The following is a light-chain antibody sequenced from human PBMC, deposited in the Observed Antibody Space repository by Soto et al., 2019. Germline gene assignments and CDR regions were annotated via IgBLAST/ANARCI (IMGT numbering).Light chain of an antibody. CDR2: GAS. CDR1: QSVDIN. CDR3: QQYRNWPRT. Sequence: EIVLTQSSATLSVSPGDRVTLSCRASQSVDINLAWYQQRPGQAPRLLVYGASTKATDMPGRFSGRGSGTEFTLTINNLQSEDFAVYYCQQYRNWPRTFGQGTKVDIK. V-gene: IGKV3-15*01. J-gene: IGKJ1*01.